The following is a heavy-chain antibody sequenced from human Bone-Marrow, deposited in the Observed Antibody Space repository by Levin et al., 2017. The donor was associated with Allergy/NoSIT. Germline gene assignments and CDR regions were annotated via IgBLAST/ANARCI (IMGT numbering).Heavy chain of an antibody. J-gene: IGHJ4*02. D-gene: IGHD6-19*01. CDR3: AKDVLHSSGWYHPIDY. CDR1: GFTFSSYG. Sequence: LSLTCAASGFTFSSYGMHWVRQAPGKGLEWVAVISYDGSNKYYADSVKGRFTISRDNSKNTLYLQMNSLRAEDTAVYYCAKDVLHSSGWYHPIDYWGQGTLVTVSS. V-gene: IGHV3-30*18. CDR2: ISYDGSNK.